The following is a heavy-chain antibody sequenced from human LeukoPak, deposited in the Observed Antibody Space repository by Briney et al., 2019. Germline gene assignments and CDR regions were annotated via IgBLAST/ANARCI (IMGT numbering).Heavy chain of an antibody. Sequence: GRSLRLSCAASGFTFSSYGMHWVRQAPGKGLEWVAVISYDGSNKYYADSVKGRFTISRDNSKNTLYLQMNSLRAEDTAVYYCARVSRGYSYGYEKNYYYYYGMDVWGQGTTVTVSS. V-gene: IGHV3-30*03. CDR3: ARVSRGYSYGYEKNYYYYYGMDV. CDR2: ISYDGSNK. D-gene: IGHD5-18*01. J-gene: IGHJ6*02. CDR1: GFTFSSYG.